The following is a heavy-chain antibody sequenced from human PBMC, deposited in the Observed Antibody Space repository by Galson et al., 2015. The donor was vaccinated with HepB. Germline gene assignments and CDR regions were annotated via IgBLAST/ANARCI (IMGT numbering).Heavy chain of an antibody. J-gene: IGHJ4*02. CDR2: ISYDGSNK. CDR3: AREGIPATALDY. CDR1: GFTFSSYA. Sequence: SLRLSCAASGFTFSSYAMHWVRQAPGKGLEWVAVISYDGSNKYYADSVKGRFTISRDNSKNTLYLQMNSLRAEDTAVYYCAREGIPATALDYWGQGTLVTVSS. D-gene: IGHD2-2*01. V-gene: IGHV3-30*04.